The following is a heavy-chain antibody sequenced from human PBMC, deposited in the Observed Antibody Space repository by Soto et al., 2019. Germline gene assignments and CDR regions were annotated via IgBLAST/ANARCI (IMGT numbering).Heavy chain of an antibody. Sequence: SVKVSCKASGGTFSSYAISWVRQAPGQGLEWMGGIIPIFGTANYAQKFQGRVTITADESTSTAYMELSSLRSEDTAVYYCATLVPAAIGEFDPWGQGTLVTVSS. CDR1: GGTFSSYA. V-gene: IGHV1-69*13. J-gene: IGHJ5*02. CDR3: ATLVPAAIGEFDP. D-gene: IGHD2-2*01. CDR2: IIPIFGTA.